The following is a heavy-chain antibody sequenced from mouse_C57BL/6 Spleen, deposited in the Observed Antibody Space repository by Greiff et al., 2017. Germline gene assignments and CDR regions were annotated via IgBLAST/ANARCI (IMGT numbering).Heavy chain of an antibody. D-gene: IGHD1-1*01. CDR1: GFTFSDYG. V-gene: IGHV5-17*01. CDR2: ISSGSSTI. Sequence: EVQLMESGGGLVKPGGSLKLSCAASGFTFSDYGMHWVRQAPEKGLEWVAYISSGSSTIYYADTVKGRFTISRDNAKNTLFLQMTRLMSEDTAMYYGARGGYYGSSYSAMDDWGQGTSVTVSS. CDR3: ARGGYYGSSYSAMDD. J-gene: IGHJ4*01.